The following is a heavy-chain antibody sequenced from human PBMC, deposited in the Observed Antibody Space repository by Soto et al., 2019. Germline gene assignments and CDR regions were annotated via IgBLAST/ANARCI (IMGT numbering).Heavy chain of an antibody. CDR1: GYTFTGYY. CDR2: INPNSGGT. V-gene: IGHV1-2*02. J-gene: IGHJ6*02. CDR3: ARVGSSGWTIYYYYGMDV. Sequence: ASVKVSCTASGYTFTGYYMHWVRQAPGQGLEWMGWINPNSGGTNYAQKFQGRVTMTRDTSISTAYMELSRLRSDDTAVYYCARVGSSGWTIYYYYGMDVWGQGATVTV. D-gene: IGHD6-19*01.